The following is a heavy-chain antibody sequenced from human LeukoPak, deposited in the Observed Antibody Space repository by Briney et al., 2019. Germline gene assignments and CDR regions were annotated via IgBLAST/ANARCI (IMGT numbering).Heavy chain of an antibody. J-gene: IGHJ6*02. CDR3: ARGHYGLDV. Sequence: GGSLRLSCTASGFTFSSYWMSWVRQTPGKGLEWVANIKQDGSDKYYVDSVKGRFTISRDNAKKSLYLQMNSLRAEDTAVYYCARGHYGLDVWGQGTTVTVSS. CDR2: IKQDGSDK. CDR1: GFTFSSYW. V-gene: IGHV3-7*03.